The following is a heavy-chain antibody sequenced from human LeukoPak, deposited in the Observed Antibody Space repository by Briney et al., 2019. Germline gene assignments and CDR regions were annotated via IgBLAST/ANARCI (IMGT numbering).Heavy chain of an antibody. J-gene: IGHJ4*02. V-gene: IGHV4-38-2*02. Sequence: SETLSLTCTVSGYSISSGYYWGWIRQPPGKGLEWIGSIYHSGSTYYNPSLKSRVTISVDTSKNQFSLKLSSVTAADTAVYYCARDLVVYYYDSSGPRRGQGTLVTVSS. D-gene: IGHD3-22*01. CDR2: IYHSGST. CDR3: ARDLVVYYYDSSGPR. CDR1: GYSISSGYY.